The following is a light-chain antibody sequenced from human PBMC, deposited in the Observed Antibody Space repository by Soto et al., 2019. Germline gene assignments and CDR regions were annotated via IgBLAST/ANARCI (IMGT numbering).Light chain of an antibody. CDR1: SSDVGSYNL. CDR3: CSYAGSSTFWV. CDR2: EGS. J-gene: IGLJ3*02. V-gene: IGLV2-23*03. Sequence: QSALTQPASVSGSPGQSITISCTGTSSDVGSYNLSLYQQHPGKAPKLMIYEGSKRPSGVSNRFSGSKSGNTASLTISGLQAEDEADYYCCSYAGSSTFWVFGGGTKLTVL.